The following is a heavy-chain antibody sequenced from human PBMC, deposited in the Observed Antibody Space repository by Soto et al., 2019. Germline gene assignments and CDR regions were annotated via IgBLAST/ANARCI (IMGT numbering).Heavy chain of an antibody. V-gene: IGHV3-23*01. Sequence: GGSLRLSCTASGFTFSSYGMGWVRQAPGRGLQWVSTIRGDGGQTHYTDSVKGRFSISRDNSKNTVYLQMDSLRAEDTAMYFCARDVGLDSDDFFAYWGQGTQVTVSS. CDR3: ARDVGLDSDDFFAY. D-gene: IGHD3-9*01. CDR1: GFTFSSYG. CDR2: IRGDGGQT. J-gene: IGHJ4*02.